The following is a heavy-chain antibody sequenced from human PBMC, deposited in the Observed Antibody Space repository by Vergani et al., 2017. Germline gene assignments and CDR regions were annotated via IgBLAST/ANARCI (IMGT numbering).Heavy chain of an antibody. CDR3: VKDIAASGNYWYFDL. CDR1: GFTFSSYW. D-gene: IGHD6-13*01. Sequence: EVQLVESGGGLVQSGGSLRLSCAASGFTFSSYWMSWVRQAPGKGLEGVANIKQDGSEKYYVDSVKGRFTISRDNAKNSLYLQMNSLRAEDTALYYCVKDIAASGNYWYFDLWGRGTLVTVSS. V-gene: IGHV3-7*03. J-gene: IGHJ2*01. CDR2: IKQDGSEK.